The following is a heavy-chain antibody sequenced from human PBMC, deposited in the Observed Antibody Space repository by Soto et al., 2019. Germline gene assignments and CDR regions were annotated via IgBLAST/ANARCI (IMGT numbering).Heavy chain of an antibody. CDR3: GREPPGSGWSSDS. Sequence: VQLVESGGGVVQPEMSLRLACAASGFNFSTHAMHWVRQAPGRGLQWVAMIWKDGINKFYADSVKGRFIVSRDNSAHTVSLQMHSLRVEDTAVYYCGREPPGSGWSSDSWGQGTLVAVSS. J-gene: IGHJ4*02. CDR2: IWKDGINK. CDR1: GFNFSTHA. D-gene: IGHD6-19*01. V-gene: IGHV3-33*01.